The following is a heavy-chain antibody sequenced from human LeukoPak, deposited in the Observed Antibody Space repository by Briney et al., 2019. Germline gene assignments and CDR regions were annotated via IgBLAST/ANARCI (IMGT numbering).Heavy chain of an antibody. CDR2: ISSSSSTT. CDR3: ARDSVGIAASFDI. Sequence: GGSLRLSCSASRFTFSSYSMNWVRQAPGKGLEWISYISSSSSTTYYADSVKGRFTISRDNAKNSLYLQMNSLRAEDTAVYYCARDSVGIAASFDIWGQGTMVTVSS. V-gene: IGHV3-48*04. J-gene: IGHJ3*02. CDR1: RFTFSSYS. D-gene: IGHD6-13*01.